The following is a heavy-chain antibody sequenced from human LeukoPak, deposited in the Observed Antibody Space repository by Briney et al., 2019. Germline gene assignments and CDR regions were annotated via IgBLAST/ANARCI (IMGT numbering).Heavy chain of an antibody. CDR3: AKERMITFGGVIAPFGY. J-gene: IGHJ4*02. D-gene: IGHD3-16*02. CDR2: ISYDGSNK. CDR1: GFTFSRYS. Sequence: PGRSLRLSCAASGFTFSRYSMHWVRQAPGKGLEWVAVISYDGSNKYYADSVKGRFTISRDNSKNTLYLQMNSLRAEDTAVYYCAKERMITFGGVIAPFGYWGQGTLVTVSS. V-gene: IGHV3-30*18.